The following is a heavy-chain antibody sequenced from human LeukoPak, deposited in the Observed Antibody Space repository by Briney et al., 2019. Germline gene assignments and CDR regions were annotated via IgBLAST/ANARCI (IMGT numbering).Heavy chain of an antibody. D-gene: IGHD2-21*01. CDR3: ARERQDTILHSGAFDI. CDR1: GFTFSTYF. Sequence: GRSLRLFCAASGFTFSTYFMHWVRQAPGKGLEWVADIASDGSHTFYVESVKGRFTISRDNSKNTLYLQMNSLRAEDTAVYFCARERQDTILHSGAFDIWGQGTTVTVSS. CDR2: IASDGSHT. V-gene: IGHV3-30-3*01. J-gene: IGHJ3*02.